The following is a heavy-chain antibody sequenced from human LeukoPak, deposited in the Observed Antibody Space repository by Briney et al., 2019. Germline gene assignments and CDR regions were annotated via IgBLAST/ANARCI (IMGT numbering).Heavy chain of an antibody. V-gene: IGHV3-64*01. Sequence: GGSLRLSCAASGFTFSSYAMHWVRQAPGKGLEYVSAISSNGGSTYYANSVKGRFTISRDNSKNTLYPQMGSLRAEDMAVYYCARGSSYLPSGIAVAGTGAFDYWGQGTLVTVSS. CDR2: ISSNGGST. J-gene: IGHJ4*02. CDR1: GFTFSSYA. CDR3: ARGSSYLPSGIAVAGTGAFDY. D-gene: IGHD6-19*01.